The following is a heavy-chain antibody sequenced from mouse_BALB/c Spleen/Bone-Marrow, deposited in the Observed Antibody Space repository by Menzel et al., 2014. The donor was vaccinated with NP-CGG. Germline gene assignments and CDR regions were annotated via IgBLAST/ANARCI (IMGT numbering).Heavy chain of an antibody. Sequence: DVKLVESGPGLVKPSQSLSLTCSVTGYSITSGYYWNWIRQFPGNKLEWMGYISYDGSNNYNPSLKNRISITRDTSKNQFFLKLNSVTTEDTATYYCARGGYDGRGFAYWGQETLITVS. CDR3: ARGGYDGRGFAY. J-gene: IGHJ3*01. D-gene: IGHD2-14*01. CDR1: GYSITSGYY. CDR2: ISYDGSN. V-gene: IGHV3-6*02.